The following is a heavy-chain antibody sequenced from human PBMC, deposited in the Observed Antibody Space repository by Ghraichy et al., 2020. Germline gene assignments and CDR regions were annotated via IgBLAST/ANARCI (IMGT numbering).Heavy chain of an antibody. CDR1: GFTFSSYA. D-gene: IGHD3-3*01. V-gene: IGHV3-23*01. Sequence: GESLNISCAASGFTFSSYAMSWVRQAPGKGLEWVSAISGSGGSTYYADSVKGRFTISRDNSKNTLYLQMNSLRAEDTAVYYCAKTRRGSGYYSYWGQGTLVTVSS. CDR3: AKTRRGSGYYSY. J-gene: IGHJ4*02. CDR2: ISGSGGST.